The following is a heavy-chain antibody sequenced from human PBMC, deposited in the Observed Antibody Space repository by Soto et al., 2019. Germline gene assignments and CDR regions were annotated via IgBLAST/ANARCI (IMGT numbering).Heavy chain of an antibody. CDR2: ISHYGNT. J-gene: IGHJ5*02. V-gene: IGHV4-4*02. CDR3: ARNGDCTSGICYVGWFDP. Sequence: QVQLQESGPGLVEPSGTLSLTCGVSGGSMRNDDWWSWVRQTPGKGLEWIGEISHYGNTNYNPSLKSRVTMSIDTSKNQFSLKVRSLTAADTAMYSCARNGDCTSGICYVGWFDPWGQGTLVSVSS. D-gene: IGHD2-2*01. CDR1: GGSMRNDDW.